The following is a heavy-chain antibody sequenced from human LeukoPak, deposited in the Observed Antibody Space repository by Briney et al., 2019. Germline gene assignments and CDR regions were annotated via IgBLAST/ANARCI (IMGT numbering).Heavy chain of an antibody. V-gene: IGHV4-59*10. J-gene: IGHJ6*02. Sequence: SETLSLTCAVYGGSFSGYYWSWIRQPPGKGLEWIGRIYTGGSTNYNPSLKSRVTMSVDTSKNQFSLKLSSVTAADTAVYYCARDFDVYYYYGMDVWGQGTTVTVSS. CDR2: IYTGGST. CDR3: ARDFDVYYYYGMDV. CDR1: GGSFSGYY. D-gene: IGHD3-9*01.